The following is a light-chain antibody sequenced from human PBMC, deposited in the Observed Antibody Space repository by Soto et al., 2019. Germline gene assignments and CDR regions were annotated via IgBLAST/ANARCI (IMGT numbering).Light chain of an antibody. J-gene: IGKJ1*01. V-gene: IGKV3-11*01. CDR3: QQRGSWPPT. CDR2: DSF. CDR1: QSINNH. Sequence: EIVLTQSPATLSLSPGERATLSCRASQSINNHLAWYQQKPGQAPSLLIYDSFNRANGIPVRFSGSGSGTDFTLPISSRESEDFAVYYCQQRGSWPPTFGQGTNVEI.